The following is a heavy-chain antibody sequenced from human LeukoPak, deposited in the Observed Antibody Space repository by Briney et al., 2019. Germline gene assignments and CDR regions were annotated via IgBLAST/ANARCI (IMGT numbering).Heavy chain of an antibody. D-gene: IGHD4-17*01. J-gene: IGHJ4*02. Sequence: GSLRLSCAASGFTFRSYWMRWVRQAPGKGLEWVANINQDGSEKNYVDSVKGRFTIFRDNPKNSLYLEMDSLRVEDTAVYYCAREYDYGDPGIDYWGQGALVTVSS. CDR1: GFTFRSYW. CDR3: AREYDYGDPGIDY. CDR2: INQDGSEK. V-gene: IGHV3-7*01.